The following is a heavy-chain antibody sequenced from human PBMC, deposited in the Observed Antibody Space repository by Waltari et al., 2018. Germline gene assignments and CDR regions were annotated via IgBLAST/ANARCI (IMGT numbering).Heavy chain of an antibody. J-gene: IGHJ6*04. CDR2: IANGDGSGT. CDR3: ARDYFYAKDV. D-gene: IGHD3-10*01. Sequence: EVQLVESGGGLVQPGGSLRISCEASGFIFSTYWMHWVRQGPGKGLGCVSRIANGDGSGTSYADSVKGRSTISRDIAKNTLYLQMNILSAAETGVYYCARDYFYAKDVWGTGTTFTVAS. CDR1: GFIFSTYW. V-gene: IGHV3-74*01.